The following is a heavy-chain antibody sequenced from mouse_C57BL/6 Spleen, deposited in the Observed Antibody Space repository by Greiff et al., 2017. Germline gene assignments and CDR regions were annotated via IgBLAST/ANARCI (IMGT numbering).Heavy chain of an antibody. V-gene: IGHV5-9-1*02. Sequence: EVMLVESGEGLVKPGGSLKLSCAASGFTFSSYAMSWVRQTPEQRLEWVAYISSGGAYIYYADTVQGRITISRDNARNTLYLQISSLKSENTAMYYCTRKGLGRVYGFDYWGQGTTLTVSS. D-gene: IGHD1-1*01. CDR3: TRKGLGRVYGFDY. CDR2: ISSGGAYI. CDR1: GFTFSSYA. J-gene: IGHJ2*01.